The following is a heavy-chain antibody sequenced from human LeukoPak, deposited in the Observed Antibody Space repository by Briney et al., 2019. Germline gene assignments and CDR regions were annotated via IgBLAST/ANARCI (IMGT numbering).Heavy chain of an antibody. D-gene: IGHD1-26*01. CDR1: GYTFTGYY. J-gene: IGHJ4*02. V-gene: IGHV1-2*02. Sequence: ASVKVSCKASGYTFTGYYMHWVRQAPGQGLEWMGWINPNSGGTNYAQKFQGRVTMTRDTTISTAYMELSRLRSDDTAVYYCARVGSGSYLTDYWGQGTLVTVSS. CDR2: INPNSGGT. CDR3: ARVGSGSYLTDY.